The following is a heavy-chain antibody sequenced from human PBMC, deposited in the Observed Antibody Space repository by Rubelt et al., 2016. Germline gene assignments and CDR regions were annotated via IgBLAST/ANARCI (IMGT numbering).Heavy chain of an antibody. Sequence: QVQLQQWGAGLLKPSETLSLTCAVYGGSFSGYYWSWIRQPPGKGLEWIGEINHSGSTNYNTSLKSRVTISVDTSKNQFSLKVSSVTAAESVLCYGAGMAGNYCGMDVWGQGPTVTVTS. CDR1: GGSFSGYY. D-gene: IGHD5-24*01. CDR3: AGMAGNYCGMDV. V-gene: IGHV4-34*01. J-gene: IGHJ6*02. CDR2: INHSGST.